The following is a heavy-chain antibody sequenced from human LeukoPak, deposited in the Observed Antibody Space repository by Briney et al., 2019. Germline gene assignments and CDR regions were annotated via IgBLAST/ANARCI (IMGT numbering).Heavy chain of an antibody. CDR2: INHSGST. J-gene: IGHJ6*04. Sequence: SETLSLTCAVYGGSVYGGSLSGYYWSWIRQPPGKGLEWIGEINHSGSTNYNPSLKSRVTISADTSKNQFSLELSPVTAADTAVYYCARQSYTVTHYYGMDVWGSGTTVTVSS. D-gene: IGHD4-17*01. CDR1: GGSLSGYY. V-gene: IGHV4-34*01. CDR3: ARQSYTVTHYYGMDV.